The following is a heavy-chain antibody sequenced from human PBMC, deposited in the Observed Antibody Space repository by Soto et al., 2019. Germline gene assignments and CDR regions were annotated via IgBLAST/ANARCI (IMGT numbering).Heavy chain of an antibody. J-gene: IGHJ5*02. Sequence: GGSLRLSCAASGCTFRSFTMNWVRQAPGEGLEWVSTISSNSAYRYYTDALRGRFTISRDNAKNSLHLPMNSLRAEDTAVYYCTRDASRDSSARGWFDPWGPGTLVTVSS. CDR1: GCTFRSFT. CDR2: ISSNSAYR. CDR3: TRDASRDSSARGWFDP. V-gene: IGHV3-21*01. D-gene: IGHD6-13*01.